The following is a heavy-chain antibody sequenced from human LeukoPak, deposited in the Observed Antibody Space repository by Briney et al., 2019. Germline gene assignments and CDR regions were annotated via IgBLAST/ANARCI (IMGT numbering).Heavy chain of an antibody. CDR2: IYYSGST. V-gene: IGHV4-34*01. D-gene: IGHD6-13*01. Sequence: SETLSLTCAVYGGSFSGYYWSWIRQPPGKGLEWIGSIYYSGSTYYNPSLKSRVTISVDTSKNQFSLKLSSVTAADTAVYYCTRGQIIAAAHFDYWGQGTLVTVSS. J-gene: IGHJ4*02. CDR1: GGSFSGYY. CDR3: TRGQIIAAAHFDY.